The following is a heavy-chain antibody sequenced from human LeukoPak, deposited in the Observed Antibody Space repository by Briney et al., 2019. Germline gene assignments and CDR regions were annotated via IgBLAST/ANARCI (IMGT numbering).Heavy chain of an antibody. V-gene: IGHV3-23*01. CDR2: INSNGDEI. CDR3: VFEGRADAFDI. D-gene: IGHD3-10*01. CDR1: GFTVSTYA. J-gene: IGHJ3*02. Sequence: GGSLRLSCAASGFTVSTYAMTWVRQAPGKGLEWVSGINSNGDEIYYADSVKGRFTISRDNSKNTLYLQMNSLRAEDTAVYYCVFEGRADAFDIWGQGTMVTVSS.